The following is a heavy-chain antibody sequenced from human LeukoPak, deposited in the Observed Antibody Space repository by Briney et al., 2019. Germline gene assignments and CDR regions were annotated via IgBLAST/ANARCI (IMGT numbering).Heavy chain of an antibody. CDR3: ARFSVAATYYYYGMDV. CDR1: GGSISSSNW. CDR2: IYHSGST. V-gene: IGHV4-4*02. D-gene: IGHD2-15*01. Sequence: KPSETLSLTCAVSGGSISSSNWWSWVRQPPGKGLEWIGEIYHSGSTNYNPSLKSRVTISVDKSKNQFSLKLSSVTAADTAVYYCARFSVAATYYYYGMDVWGQGTTVTVSS. J-gene: IGHJ6*02.